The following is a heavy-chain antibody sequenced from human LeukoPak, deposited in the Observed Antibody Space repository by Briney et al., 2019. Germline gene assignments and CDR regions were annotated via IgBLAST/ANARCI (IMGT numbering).Heavy chain of an antibody. CDR2: IYHSGST. J-gene: IGHJ4*02. CDR1: GYSISSGYY. V-gene: IGHV4-38-2*02. D-gene: IGHD6-13*01. CDR3: ARWGIAAAGESRYFDY. Sequence: SETLSLTCTVSGYSISSGYYWGWIRQPPGKGLEWIGSIYHSGSTNYNPSLKSRVTISVDKSKNQSSLKLSSVTAADTAVYYCARWGIAAAGESRYFDYWGQGTLVTVSS.